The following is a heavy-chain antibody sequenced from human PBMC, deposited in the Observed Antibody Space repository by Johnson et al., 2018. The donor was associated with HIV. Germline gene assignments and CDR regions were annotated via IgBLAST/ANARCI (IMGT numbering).Heavy chain of an antibody. CDR3: ARVAWFAFDL. CDR2: VKRHGRET. CDR1: GFN. Sequence: VQLVESGGGVVRPGGSLRLSCAASGFNLSWVRQAPGKGLEWVANVKRHGRETYYVDSVKGRFTISRDNAKNSLYLQMNSLRVEDTAVYYCARVAWFAFDLWGQGTMVTVSS. D-gene: IGHD3-10*01. V-gene: IGHV3-7*03. J-gene: IGHJ3*01.